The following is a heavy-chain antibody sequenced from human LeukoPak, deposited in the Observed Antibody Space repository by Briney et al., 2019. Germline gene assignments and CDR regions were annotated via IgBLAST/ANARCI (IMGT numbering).Heavy chain of an antibody. CDR1: GGSISSSSYY. J-gene: IGHJ5*02. V-gene: IGHV4-39*01. CDR2: IYYSGSA. D-gene: IGHD6-6*01. CDR3: ARTLQSIAAP. Sequence: SETLSLTCTVSGGSISSSSYYWGWIRQPPGKGLEWIGSIYYSGSAYYNPSLKSRVTISVDTSKNQFSLKLSSVTAADTAVYYCARTLQSIAAPWGQGTLVTVSS.